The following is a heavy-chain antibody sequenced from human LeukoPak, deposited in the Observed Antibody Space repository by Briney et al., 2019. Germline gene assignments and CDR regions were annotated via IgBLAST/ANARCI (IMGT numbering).Heavy chain of an antibody. CDR3: ARGAWWEQQLNFDY. CDR1: GGSISSYY. CDR2: IYYSGST. V-gene: IGHV4-59*01. Sequence: PSETLSLTCTVSGGSISSYYWSWIRQPPGKGLEWIGYIYYSGSTNYNPSLKSRVTISVDTSKNQFSLKLSSVTAADTAVYYCARGAWWEQQLNFDYWGQGTLVTVSS. D-gene: IGHD6-13*01. J-gene: IGHJ4*02.